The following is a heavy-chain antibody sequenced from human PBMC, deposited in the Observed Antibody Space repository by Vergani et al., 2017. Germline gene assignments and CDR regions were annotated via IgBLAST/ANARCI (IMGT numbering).Heavy chain of an antibody. CDR2: IYHSGSS. CDR3: AKARDPNCKGGNCYSYYYGLDL. V-gene: IGHV4-38-2*02. J-gene: IGHJ6*02. Sequence: QVQLQESGPGLLKPSETLSLTCTVSGSSISAGYYWAWIRQPPGKGLEWIGSIYHSGSSYYNPSLRGRVTISVDTSKKFFSLTLTSVTAADTAVYYCAKARDPNCKGGNCYSYYYGLDLWGQGTTVTVSS. CDR1: GSSISAGYY. D-gene: IGHD2-21*01.